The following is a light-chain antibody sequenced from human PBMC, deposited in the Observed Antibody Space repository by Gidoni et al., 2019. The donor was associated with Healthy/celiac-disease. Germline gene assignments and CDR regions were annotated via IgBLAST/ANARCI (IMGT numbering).Light chain of an antibody. V-gene: IGKV1-33*01. Sequence: DIQMTQYPSSLTASVGDRVTSTCQASQDISNYLNWYQQKPGKATQLLIYDASNLETGVQSWFSGSGSLTDVTFPISSLQPQDIATYYCRQYDNLPSLTFGQGTRLEIK. J-gene: IGKJ5*01. CDR3: RQYDNLPSLT. CDR1: QDISNY. CDR2: DAS.